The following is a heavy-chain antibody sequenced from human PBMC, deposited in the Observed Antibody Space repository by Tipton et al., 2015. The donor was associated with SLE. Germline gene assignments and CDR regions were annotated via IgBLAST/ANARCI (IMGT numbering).Heavy chain of an antibody. J-gene: IGHJ4*02. CDR1: GASITRSTYY. Sequence: TLSLTCNVSGASITRSTYYWGWSRQPPGKGLEWIASIYYSGRTYYNPSLKSRVTISIDTTKNHFSLKLTSVTAADTAVYYCARRPPSYCTNGVCEVWGQGILVTVSS. D-gene: IGHD2-8*01. V-gene: IGHV4-39*02. CDR2: IYYSGRT. CDR3: ARRPPSYCTNGVCEV.